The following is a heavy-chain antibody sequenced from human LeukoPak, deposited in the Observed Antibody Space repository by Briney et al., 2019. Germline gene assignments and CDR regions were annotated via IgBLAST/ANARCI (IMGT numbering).Heavy chain of an antibody. CDR3: ASTYCSGGSCSGDAFDI. CDR1: GYSFTSYW. Sequence: GESLKISCKGSGYSFTSYWIGWVRQMPGKGLEWMGIIYPGDSDTRYSPSFQGQVTISADKSISTAYLQWSSLKASDTAMYYCASTYCSGGSCSGDAFDIWGQGTMVTVSS. CDR2: IYPGDSDT. V-gene: IGHV5-51*03. J-gene: IGHJ3*02. D-gene: IGHD2-15*01.